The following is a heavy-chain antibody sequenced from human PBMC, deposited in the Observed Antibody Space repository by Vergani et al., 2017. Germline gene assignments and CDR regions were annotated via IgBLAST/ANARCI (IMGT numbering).Heavy chain of an antibody. V-gene: IGHV3-30*03. J-gene: IGHJ4*02. CDR1: GFTFSSYG. CDR3: ARDMSDYYGSGSYYNVALGY. CDR2: ISYDGSNK. Sequence: QVQLVESGGGVVQPGRSLRLSCAASGFTFSSYGMHWVRQAPGKGLEWVAVISYDGSNKYYADSVKGRFTISRDNSKNTLYLQMNSLRAEDTAVYYCARDMSDYYGSGSYYNVALGYWGQGTLVTVSS. D-gene: IGHD3-10*01.